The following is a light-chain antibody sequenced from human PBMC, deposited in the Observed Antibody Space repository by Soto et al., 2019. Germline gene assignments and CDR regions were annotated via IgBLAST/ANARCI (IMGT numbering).Light chain of an antibody. J-gene: IGKJ2*03. Sequence: EIVLTQSPATLSLSPGERATLSCRASQSLSTLSAWYQQKPGQAPRLLIYDASNRATGIPARFSGSGSGTDFTLTISSLQPEDFAVYYCQQRGNWLGYSFGRGTKLEI. CDR3: QQRGNWLGYS. CDR2: DAS. CDR1: QSLSTL. V-gene: IGKV3-11*01.